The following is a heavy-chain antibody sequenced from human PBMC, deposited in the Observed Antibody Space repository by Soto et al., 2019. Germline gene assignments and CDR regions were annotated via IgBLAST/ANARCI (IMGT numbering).Heavy chain of an antibody. D-gene: IGHD3-16*01. J-gene: IGHJ4*02. CDR3: ARGGVWVNFAY. V-gene: IGHV4-59*01. CDR1: GGSISSYY. Sequence: SETLSLTCTVSGGSISSYYWSWIRQPPGKGLEWIGYIYYSGSTNYNPSLKSRVTISVDTSKNQFSLKLSSVTAADTAVYYCARGGVWVNFAYWGQGTLVTVSS. CDR2: IYYSGST.